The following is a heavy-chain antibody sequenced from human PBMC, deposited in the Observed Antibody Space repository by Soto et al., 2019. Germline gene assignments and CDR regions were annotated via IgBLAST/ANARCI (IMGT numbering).Heavy chain of an antibody. J-gene: IGHJ3*02. D-gene: IGHD4-17*01. CDR2: ISGTGGST. CDR3: AAGTTYDAFDI. Sequence: PGGSLGHSFAESGFAFSSYAMSWVRQAPGKGLEWVSTISGTGGSTHYADSVKGRFTNSRDNSKNTLYLQMNSLRAEDTAVYYCAAGTTYDAFDIWGQGTMVTVSS. CDR1: GFAFSSYA. V-gene: IGHV3-23*01.